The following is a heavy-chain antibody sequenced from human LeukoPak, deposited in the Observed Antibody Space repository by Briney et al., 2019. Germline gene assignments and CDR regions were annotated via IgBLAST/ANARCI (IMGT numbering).Heavy chain of an antibody. J-gene: IGHJ3*01. D-gene: IGHD1-26*01. Sequence: PSETLSLTCTVSGASISSSGDHWGWIREPPGKGLEWIERFYYSGSIYYIPSLKSRVTISVDTSKNQVSLMLSSVTAADTAVYYCARDRRWELVHAFDVGGQGTMVTV. CDR1: GASISSSGDH. CDR3: ARDRRWELVHAFDV. V-gene: IGHV4-39*07. CDR2: FYYSGSI.